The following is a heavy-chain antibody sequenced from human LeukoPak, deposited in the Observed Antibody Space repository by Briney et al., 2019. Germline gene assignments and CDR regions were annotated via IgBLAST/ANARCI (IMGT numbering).Heavy chain of an antibody. J-gene: IGHJ4*02. CDR3: ARGQASDFDY. CDR2: ISSSSSYI. Sequence: GGSLRLSCAASGLTFSSYSMNWVRQAPGKGLEWVSSISSSSSYIYYADSVKGRFTISRDNAENSLYLQMNSLRAEDTAVYYCARGQASDFDYWGQGTLVTVSS. V-gene: IGHV3-21*01. CDR1: GLTFSSYS.